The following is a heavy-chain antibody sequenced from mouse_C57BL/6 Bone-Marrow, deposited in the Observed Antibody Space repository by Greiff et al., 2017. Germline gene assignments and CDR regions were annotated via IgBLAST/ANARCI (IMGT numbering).Heavy chain of an antibody. Sequence: VKLMESGPELVKPGASVKISCKASGYAFSSSWMNWVKQRPGKGLEWIGRIYPGDGDTNYNGKFKGKATLTADKSSSTAYMQLSSLTSEDSAVYFCASPIYDGYYGYFDVWGTGTTVTVAS. CDR3: ASPIYDGYYGYFDV. J-gene: IGHJ1*03. V-gene: IGHV1-82*01. CDR1: GYAFSSSW. D-gene: IGHD2-3*01. CDR2: IYPGDGDT.